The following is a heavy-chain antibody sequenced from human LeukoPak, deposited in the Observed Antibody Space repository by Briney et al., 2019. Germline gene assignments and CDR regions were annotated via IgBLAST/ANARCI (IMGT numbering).Heavy chain of an antibody. CDR2: IRYDGSNK. D-gene: IGHD1-26*01. J-gene: IGHJ4*02. CDR1: GFSFSSYG. CDR3: AKDSAYSGSYFHY. Sequence: GGSLRLSCAGSGFSFSSYGMHWVRQAPGKGLEWVAFIRYDGSNKYYADSVKGRFTISRDNSKNTLYLQMNSLRAEDTAVYYCAKDSAYSGSYFHYWGQGTLVTVSS. V-gene: IGHV3-30*02.